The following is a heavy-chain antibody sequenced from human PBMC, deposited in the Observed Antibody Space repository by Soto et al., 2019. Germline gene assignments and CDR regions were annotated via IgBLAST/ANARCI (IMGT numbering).Heavy chain of an antibody. D-gene: IGHD3-16*01. CDR2: ISSSSSYI. CDR3: ARKRGGAFDI. V-gene: IGHV3-21*01. Sequence: GGSLRLSCAASGFTFSSYSMNWVRQAPGKGLEWVSSISSSSSYIYYADSVKGRFTITRDNAKNSLYLQMNSLRAEDTAVYYCARKRGGAFDIWGQGTMVTVSS. CDR1: GFTFSSYS. J-gene: IGHJ3*02.